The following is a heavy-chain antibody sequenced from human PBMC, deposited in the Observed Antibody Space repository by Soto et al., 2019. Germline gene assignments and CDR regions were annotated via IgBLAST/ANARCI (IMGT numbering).Heavy chain of an antibody. CDR1: GFIFRTYS. V-gene: IGHV3-30-3*01. CDR2: ISYDGSNK. Sequence: QVNLVESGGGEVQPGRSLRLSCAASGFIFRTYSMHWVRQAPGKGLEWVAVISYDGSNKYYADSVKGRFTISRDNSKNTLHLQMNSLRPEDTALYYCARVYSSLDYGIDYWGQGTLVTVSS. J-gene: IGHJ4*02. CDR3: ARVYSSLDYGIDY. D-gene: IGHD6-19*01.